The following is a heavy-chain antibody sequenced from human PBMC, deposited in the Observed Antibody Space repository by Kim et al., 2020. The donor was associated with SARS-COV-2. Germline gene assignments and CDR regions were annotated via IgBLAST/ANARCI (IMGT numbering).Heavy chain of an antibody. J-gene: IGHJ4*02. Sequence: DSVKGRFTISRDNAKNSLYLQMNSLRAEDTALYYCAKGFGSGSYYNRFDYWGQGTLVTVSS. D-gene: IGHD3-10*01. V-gene: IGHV3-9*01. CDR3: AKGFGSGSYYNRFDY.